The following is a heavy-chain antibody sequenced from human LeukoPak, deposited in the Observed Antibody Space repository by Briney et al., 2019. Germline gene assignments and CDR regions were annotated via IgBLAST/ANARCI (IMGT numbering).Heavy chain of an antibody. V-gene: IGHV4-4*07. J-gene: IGHJ5*02. Sequence: PSETLSLTSTFSGGSIISYYWSWIRQPAGKGLEWIGRIYTSGSTNYNPSLKSRVTISVDKSKNQFSLKLSSVTAADTAVYYCARGRVSNDYGSVWFDPWGQGTLVTVSS. CDR2: IYTSGST. D-gene: IGHD3-10*01. CDR3: ARGRVSNDYGSVWFDP. CDR1: GGSIISYY.